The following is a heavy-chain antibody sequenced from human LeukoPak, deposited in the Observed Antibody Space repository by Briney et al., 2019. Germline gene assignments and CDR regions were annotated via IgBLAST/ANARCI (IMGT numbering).Heavy chain of an antibody. CDR1: GFTFSGFW. Sequence: GGSLRLSCAVSGFTFSGFWMSWSRQAPGKGLEWVASINSDGSEGYYADVVKGRFTITRDNAKNSLYLQINSLRAEDTAVYYCARSSYSSSSSVWGQGTIVTVSS. D-gene: IGHD6-6*01. CDR2: INSDGSEG. CDR3: ARSSYSSSSSV. V-gene: IGHV3-7*03. J-gene: IGHJ3*01.